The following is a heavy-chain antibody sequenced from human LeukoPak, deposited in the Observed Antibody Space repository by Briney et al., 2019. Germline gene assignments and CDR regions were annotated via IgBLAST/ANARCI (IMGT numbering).Heavy chain of an antibody. CDR1: GYSISSGYY. CDR2: IHHSGTP. CDR3: ARDLGRYYDRGTLSAFDI. Sequence: SETLSLTCTVSGYSISSGYYWGWIRQPPGRGLEWIGSIHHSGTPYYNPSLKSRVTISVDTSKNQFSLNLSSVTAADTAVYYCARDLGRYYDRGTLSAFDIWGQGTMVTVSS. J-gene: IGHJ3*02. V-gene: IGHV4-38-2*02. D-gene: IGHD3-9*01.